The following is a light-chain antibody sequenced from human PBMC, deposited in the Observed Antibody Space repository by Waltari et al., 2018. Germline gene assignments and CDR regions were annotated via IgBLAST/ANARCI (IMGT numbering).Light chain of an antibody. CDR1: QSLVHSDGNTY. V-gene: IGKV2-30*02. Sequence: DVVLTQSPLSLPVTLGPPASISCRSSQSLVHSDGNTYLNWFQQRPGQSPRRLIYKVSNRDSGVPDRFSGSGSGTDFTLKISRVEAEDVGVYYCMQGTHWPPAFGQGTKVEIK. CDR2: KVS. J-gene: IGKJ1*01. CDR3: MQGTHWPPA.